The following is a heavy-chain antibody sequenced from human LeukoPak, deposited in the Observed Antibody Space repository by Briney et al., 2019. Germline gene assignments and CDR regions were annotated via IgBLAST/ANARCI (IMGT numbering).Heavy chain of an antibody. CDR1: GGSFSGYY. D-gene: IGHD3-22*01. J-gene: IGHJ4*02. V-gene: IGHV4-34*01. CDR2: INHSGST. Sequence: KSSETLSLTCAVYGGSFSGYYWSWIRQPPGKGLEWIGEINHSGSTNYNPSLKSRVTISVDTSKNQFSLKLSSVTAADTAVYYCARDPTYYYDSSGYYPFDYWGQGTLVTVSS. CDR3: ARDPTYYYDSSGYYPFDY.